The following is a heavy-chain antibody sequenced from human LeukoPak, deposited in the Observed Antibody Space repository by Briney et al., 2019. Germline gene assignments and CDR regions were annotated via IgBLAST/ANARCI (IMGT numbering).Heavy chain of an antibody. V-gene: IGHV4-59*08. CDR1: GGSISSYY. Sequence: SETLSLTCTVSGGSISSYYWSWIRQPPGKGLEWIGYIYYSGSTNYNPSLKSRVTISVDTSKNQFSLKLSSVTAADTAVYYCARAGYSYGNWFDPWGQGILVTVSS. CDR3: ARAGYSYGNWFDP. D-gene: IGHD5-18*01. CDR2: IYYSGST. J-gene: IGHJ5*02.